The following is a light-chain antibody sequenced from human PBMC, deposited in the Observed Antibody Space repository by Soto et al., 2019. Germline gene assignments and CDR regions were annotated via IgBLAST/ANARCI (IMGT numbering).Light chain of an antibody. J-gene: IGKJ4*01. Sequence: EIVLTQSPGTLSLSPGERATLSCRASQTVTNTYLAWYQQKSGQAPKFLIYGASNRATGIPDRFSGSGTGTDFTLTISRLEPEDFAAYYCQQYWTLPPTFGGGTKVE. CDR3: QQYWTLPPT. CDR1: QTVTNTY. V-gene: IGKV3-20*01. CDR2: GAS.